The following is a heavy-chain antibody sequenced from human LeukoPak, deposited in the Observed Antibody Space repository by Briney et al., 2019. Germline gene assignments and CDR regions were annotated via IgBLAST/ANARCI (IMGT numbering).Heavy chain of an antibody. D-gene: IGHD4-11*01. Sequence: GASVKVSCKASGGTFSSYAVSWVRQAPGQGLEWMGGIVPMLGTEDYAQKFQDRVTITMDESASTAYMDLGSLRSDDTAVYYCARGTVTDNWFDPWGQGTLVTVSS. CDR1: GGTFSSYA. CDR2: IVPMLGTE. CDR3: ARGTVTDNWFDP. V-gene: IGHV1-69*05. J-gene: IGHJ5*02.